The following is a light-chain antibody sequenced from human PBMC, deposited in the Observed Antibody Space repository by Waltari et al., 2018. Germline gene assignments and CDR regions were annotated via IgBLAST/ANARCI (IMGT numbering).Light chain of an antibody. V-gene: IGKV1-39*01. Sequence: DIQMTQSPSSLSASVGDRVTITCRASQSSSDYLNWYQQKPGKAPKLLIYAASTLQSGVPSRFSGSGSGTDFALTISSLQPEDFATYYCQQSYSFGQGTRLEFK. CDR1: QSSSDY. CDR2: AAS. J-gene: IGKJ5*01. CDR3: QQSYS.